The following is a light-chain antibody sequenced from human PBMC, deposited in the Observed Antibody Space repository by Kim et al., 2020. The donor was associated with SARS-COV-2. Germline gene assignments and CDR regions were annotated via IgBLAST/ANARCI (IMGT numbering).Light chain of an antibody. V-gene: IGKV1-9*01. J-gene: IGKJ4*01. Sequence: IQLTQSPSSLSASVGDRVTITCRASQGISSHLAWYQQKSGKAPKLLISVASTLRSGVPSRFSGSGSGTDFTLTISSLQPEDFATYYCQQVNTFPLTFGGGTKVDIK. CDR2: VAS. CDR3: QQVNTFPLT. CDR1: QGISSH.